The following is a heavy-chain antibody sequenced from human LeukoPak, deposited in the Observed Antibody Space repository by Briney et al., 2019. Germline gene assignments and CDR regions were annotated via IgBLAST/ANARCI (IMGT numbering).Heavy chain of an antibody. D-gene: IGHD3-16*01. J-gene: IGHJ3*02. CDR1: AFTFSGFP. CDR2: TSHDGSNN. CDR3: AREGSGTYGLGGAFDI. V-gene: IGHV3-30*15. Sequence: GRSLRLSCAASAFTFSGFPMHWVRQAPGKGLEGVATTSHDGSNNYYSDFVKGRFTISRDNSKNTLYLLMSRLRPEDTAVYYCAREGSGTYGLGGAFDIWGQGTLVTVSS.